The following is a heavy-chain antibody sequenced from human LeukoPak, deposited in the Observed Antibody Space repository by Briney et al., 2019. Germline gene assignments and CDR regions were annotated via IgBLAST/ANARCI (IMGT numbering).Heavy chain of an antibody. D-gene: IGHD2-15*01. CDR1: GFTFSSYG. J-gene: IGHJ4*02. CDR3: ARAGYCSGGSCYGSDY. V-gene: IGHV3-33*01. CDR2: IWYDGGIQ. Sequence: PGRSLRLSCAASGFTFSSYGMHWVRQAPGKGLEWVAAIWYDGGIQYYADSVKGRFTISRDNSKNTLYLQMDSLRAEDTAVYYCARAGYCSGGSCYGSDYWGQGTLVSVSS.